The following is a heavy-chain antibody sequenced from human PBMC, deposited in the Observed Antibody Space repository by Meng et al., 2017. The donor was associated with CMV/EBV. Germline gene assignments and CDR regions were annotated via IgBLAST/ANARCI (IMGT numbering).Heavy chain of an antibody. J-gene: IGHJ4*02. V-gene: IGHV4-34*01. CDR2: NNHSGST. D-gene: IGHD4-23*01. Sequence: SETLSLTCAVYGGSFSGYYWSWIRQPPGKGLEWIGENNHSGSTNYNPSLKSRVTISVDTSKNQFSLKLSSVTAADTAVYYCASAGDYGGNSKYYFDYWGQGTLVTVSS. CDR1: GGSFSGYY. CDR3: ASAGDYGGNSKYYFDY.